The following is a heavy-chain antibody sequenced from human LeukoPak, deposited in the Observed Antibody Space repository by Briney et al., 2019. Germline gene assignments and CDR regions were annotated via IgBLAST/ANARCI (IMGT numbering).Heavy chain of an antibody. Sequence: GGSLRLSCAASGFTFSSYAMHWVRQAPGKGLEWVAVISYDGSNKYYADSVKSRFTNSRDNSKNTLYLQMNSLRAEDTAVYYCASPLRYFDWFHIDYWGQGTLVTVSS. CDR2: ISYDGSNK. D-gene: IGHD3-9*01. J-gene: IGHJ4*02. CDR1: GFTFSSYA. V-gene: IGHV3-30-3*01. CDR3: ASPLRYFDWFHIDY.